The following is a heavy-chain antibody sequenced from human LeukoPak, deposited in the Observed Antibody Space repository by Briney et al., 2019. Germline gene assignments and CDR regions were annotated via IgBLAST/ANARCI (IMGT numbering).Heavy chain of an antibody. J-gene: IGHJ4*02. CDR1: GFTFSSYG. CDR2: ISYDGSNK. D-gene: IGHD3-22*01. V-gene: IGHV3-30*18. Sequence: PGGSLRLSCAASGFTFSSYGMHWVRQAPGKGLEWVAVISYDGSNKYYADSVKGRFTISRDNSKNTLYLQMNSLRAEDTAVYYCAKDGGYDSSGYFLVGLYYFDYWGQGTLVTVSS. CDR3: AKDGGYDSSGYFLVGLYYFDY.